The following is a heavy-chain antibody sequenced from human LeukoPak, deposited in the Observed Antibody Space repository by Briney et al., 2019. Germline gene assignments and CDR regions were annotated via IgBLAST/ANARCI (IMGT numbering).Heavy chain of an antibody. J-gene: IGHJ4*02. D-gene: IGHD3-22*01. V-gene: IGHV3-74*01. CDR1: GFTFSSYW. Sequence: GGSLRLSCAASGFTFSSYWLYWVRQPPGKGLMWVSSIDTDGSTTSYADSVKGRFTISRDNAKNSLYLQMNSLRAEGTAVYYCARDGGGYYEGYFDYWGQGTLVTVSS. CDR2: IDTDGSTT. CDR3: ARDGGGYYEGYFDY.